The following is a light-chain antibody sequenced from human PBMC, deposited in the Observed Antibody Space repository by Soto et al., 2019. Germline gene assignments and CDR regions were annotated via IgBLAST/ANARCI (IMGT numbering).Light chain of an antibody. CDR2: GAS. J-gene: IGKJ5*01. V-gene: IGKV3-20*01. CDR3: QQYGSSPIT. CDR1: QSVTSSF. Sequence: EIVLTQSPGTLSLSPGERATLSCRASQSVTSSFLAWYQQKPGQAPRLLIYGASSRATGVPDRFSGSGSGTDFTLTISRLEPEDFAVYYCQQYGSSPITFGQGTRLEIK.